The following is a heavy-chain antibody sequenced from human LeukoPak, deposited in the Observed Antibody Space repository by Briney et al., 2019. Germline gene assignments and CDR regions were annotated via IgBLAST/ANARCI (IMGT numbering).Heavy chain of an antibody. V-gene: IGHV3-66*01. CDR1: GLTVSSY. CDR2: IYSGGSI. D-gene: IGHD3-22*01. Sequence: GGSLRLSCAASGLTVSSYMSWVRQAPGKGLEWVSVIYSGGSIYYADSVKGRFTISRDRSKNTLYLQMTSLRAEDTAVYYCAKDQVWIVVGSFDYWGQGTLVTVSS. J-gene: IGHJ4*02. CDR3: AKDQVWIVVGSFDY.